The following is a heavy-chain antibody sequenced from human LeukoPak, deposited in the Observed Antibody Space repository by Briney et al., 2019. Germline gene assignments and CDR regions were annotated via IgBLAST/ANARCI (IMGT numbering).Heavy chain of an antibody. V-gene: IGHV3-9*01. CDR3: AKGTMIPRGGWFDP. D-gene: IGHD3-22*01. Sequence: GGSLRLSCAASGFTFDDYAMHWVRQAPGKGLEWVSGISWNSGSIGYADSVKGRFTISRDNAKNSLYLQMNSLRAEDTALYYCAKGTMIPRGGWFDPWGQGTLVTVSS. CDR1: GFTFDDYA. J-gene: IGHJ5*02. CDR2: ISWNSGSI.